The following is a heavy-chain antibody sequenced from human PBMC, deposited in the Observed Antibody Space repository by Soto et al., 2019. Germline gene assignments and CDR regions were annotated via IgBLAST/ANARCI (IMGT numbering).Heavy chain of an antibody. J-gene: IGHJ6*02. CDR2: IDPSDSYT. V-gene: IGHV5-10-1*01. CDR3: ARHKSLLRFLEYYYYYGMDV. Sequence: GESLKISCKGSGYSFTSYWISWVRQMPGKGLEWMGRIDPSDSYTNYSPSFQGHVTISADKSISTAYLQWSSLKASDTAMYYCARHKSLLRFLEYYYYYGMDVWGQGTTVTVSS. CDR1: GYSFTSYW. D-gene: IGHD3-3*01.